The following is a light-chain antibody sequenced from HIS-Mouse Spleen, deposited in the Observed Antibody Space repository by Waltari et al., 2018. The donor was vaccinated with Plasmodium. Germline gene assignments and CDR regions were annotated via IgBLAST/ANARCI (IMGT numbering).Light chain of an antibody. CDR3: QQRSNWPRVLT. CDR2: DAS. V-gene: IGKV3-11*01. Sequence: EIVLTQSPATLSLSPGERATLSCRASQSVSSYLAWYQQKPGQAPRLLIYDASNRATGIPARFRGSGSVTDFTLTISSLEPEDFAVYYCQQRSNWPRVLTFGGGTKVEIK. J-gene: IGKJ4*01. CDR1: QSVSSY.